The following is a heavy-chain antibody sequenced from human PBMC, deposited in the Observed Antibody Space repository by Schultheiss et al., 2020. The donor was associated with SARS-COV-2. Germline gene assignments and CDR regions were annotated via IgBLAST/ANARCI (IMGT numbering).Heavy chain of an antibody. V-gene: IGHV3-48*03. CDR3: AREMIVVAQPSVFGEEDYYYGMDV. D-gene: IGHD3-22*01. CDR1: GFTFSSYA. Sequence: GGSLRLSCAASGFTFSSYAMSWVRQAPGKGLEWVSYISSSGSTIYYADSVKGRFTISRDNAKNSLYLQMNSLRAEDTAVYYCAREMIVVAQPSVFGEEDYYYGMDVWGQGTTVTVSS. J-gene: IGHJ6*02. CDR2: ISSSGSTI.